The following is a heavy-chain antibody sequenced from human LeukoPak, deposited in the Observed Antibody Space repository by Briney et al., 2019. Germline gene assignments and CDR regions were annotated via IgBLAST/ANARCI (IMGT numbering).Heavy chain of an antibody. CDR1: GRTNNRFG. J-gene: IGHJ6*04. V-gene: IGHV1-18*01. Sequence: ASVKVSCKASGRTNNRFGVTWVRQAPGQGLEWIGWISSDNGIPRYADKFQGRVTISADTSTATAYMEMRSLRYDDTAVYFCANVAKGRFFFYHMDAWGKGTTVAVSS. CDR3: ANVAKGRFFFYHMDA. CDR2: ISSDNGIP. D-gene: IGHD2-2*01.